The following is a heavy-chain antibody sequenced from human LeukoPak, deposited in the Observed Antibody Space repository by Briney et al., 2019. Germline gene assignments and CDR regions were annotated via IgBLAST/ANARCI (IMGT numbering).Heavy chain of an antibody. CDR3: ARELCSSTSCYFDY. V-gene: IGHV1-2*02. J-gene: IGHJ4*02. CDR1: GYTFTGYY. CDR2: INPNSGGT. D-gene: IGHD2-2*01. Sequence: ASVKVSCKASGYTFTGYYMHWVRQAPGQGLEWMGWINPNSGGTNYAQKFQGRVTMTRDTSISTAYMELSRLRSDDTAVYYCARELCSSTSCYFDYWGQGTLVTVSS.